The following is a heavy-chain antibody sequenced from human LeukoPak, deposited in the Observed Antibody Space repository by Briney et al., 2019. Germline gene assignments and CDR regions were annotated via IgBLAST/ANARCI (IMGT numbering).Heavy chain of an antibody. CDR2: INPKNGNT. D-gene: IGHD4-23*01. CDR1: GYTLTGYF. Sequence: ASVKVSCTAPGYTLTGYFMHWVRQAPGQGLEWMGWINPKNGNTNYAQNLQGRVTMTRDTSISTAYMELSRLRSDDTAVYYCGRSHGGNSFDYWGQGTLVTVSS. CDR3: GRSHGGNSFDY. J-gene: IGHJ4*02. V-gene: IGHV1-2*02.